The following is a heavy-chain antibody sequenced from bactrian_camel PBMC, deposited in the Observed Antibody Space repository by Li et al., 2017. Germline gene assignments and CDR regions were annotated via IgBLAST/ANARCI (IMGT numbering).Heavy chain of an antibody. Sequence: HVQLVESGGGLVQAGGSLSLSCAASGYSVSTNCMAWFRQAPGKEREGVAGLDSDGTTTYADFVKGRFTVSKDNEKNILYLQMDNLKPEDSAMYYCAADWSRAYCRGTYCCDMSYWGRGTQVTVS. CDR1: GYSVSTNC. D-gene: IGHD2*01. J-gene: IGHJ4*01. V-gene: IGHV3S53*01. CDR2: LDSDGTT. CDR3: AADWSRAYCRGTYCCDMSY.